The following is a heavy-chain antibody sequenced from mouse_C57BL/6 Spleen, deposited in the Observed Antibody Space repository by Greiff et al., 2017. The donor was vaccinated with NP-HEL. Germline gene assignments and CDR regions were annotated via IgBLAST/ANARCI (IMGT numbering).Heavy chain of an antibody. CDR1: GYTFTSYW. V-gene: IGHV1-53*01. J-gene: IGHJ4*01. Sequence: QVQLQQPGPELVKPGASVKLSCKASGYTFTSYWMHWVKQRPGQGLEWIGNINPSNGGTNYNEKFKSKATLTVDKSSSTAYMQLSSLTSEDSAVYYWARGLPYYYAMDYWGQGTSVTVSA. CDR2: INPSNGGT. D-gene: IGHD2-4*01. CDR3: ARGLPYYYAMDY.